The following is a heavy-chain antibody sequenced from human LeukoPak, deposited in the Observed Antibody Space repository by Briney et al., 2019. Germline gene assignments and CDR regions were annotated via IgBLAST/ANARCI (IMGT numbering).Heavy chain of an antibody. Sequence: SETLSLTCNVSGGSISSSSYYWGWIRQPPGKGLEWIGSIYYSGGTYYNPSLKSRVTISVDTSKNQFSLKLSSVTAADTAVYYCARLFAVTTYYYFDYWGQGTLVTVSS. CDR1: GGSISSSSYY. CDR3: ARLFAVTTYYYFDY. CDR2: IYYSGGT. V-gene: IGHV4-39*01. J-gene: IGHJ4*02. D-gene: IGHD4-17*01.